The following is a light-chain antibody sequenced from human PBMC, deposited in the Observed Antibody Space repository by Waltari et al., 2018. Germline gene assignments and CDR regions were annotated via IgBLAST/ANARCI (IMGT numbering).Light chain of an antibody. CDR1: QSVSGK. J-gene: IGKJ3*01. CDR3: QQYNDWPFT. V-gene: IGKV3-15*01. Sequence: EIVMTQSPATLSVSPGERATLSCRASQSVSGKVAWYQQKPGQGPRLLIYGATTRATGTPPRFRGSGSGTEFTLTIDYLQSEDFAVYSCQQYNDWPFTFGPGTKVDLK. CDR2: GAT.